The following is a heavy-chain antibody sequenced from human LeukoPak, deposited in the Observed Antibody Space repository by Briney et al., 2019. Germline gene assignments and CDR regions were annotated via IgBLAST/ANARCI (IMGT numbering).Heavy chain of an antibody. V-gene: IGHV4-59*01. CDR2: INYSGNT. CDR1: GDSISSYY. CDR3: AREGRQDYVYFDC. Sequence: KPSETLSLTCTVPGDSISSYYWSWIRQPPGKGLEWMGYINYSGNTNYNPSLKSRVTISVDTSKNQFSLRLTSVTAADTAVYYCAREGRQDYVYFDCWGQGTLVTASS. D-gene: IGHD4-17*01. J-gene: IGHJ4*02.